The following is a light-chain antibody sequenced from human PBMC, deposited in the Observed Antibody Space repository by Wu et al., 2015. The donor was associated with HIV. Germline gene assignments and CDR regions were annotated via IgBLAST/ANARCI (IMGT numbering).Light chain of an antibody. J-gene: IGKJ1*01. Sequence: EIVLTQSPGSLSLSPGERATLSCRASQSVGTRYVAWYQQRPGQAPRLLLYGTSNRATDISDRFSGSGPGTDFTLTISRLEPEDFAVYYCQQYEDSSRTFGQGTKVEI. V-gene: IGKV3-20*01. CDR2: GTS. CDR1: QSVGTRY. CDR3: QQYEDSSRT.